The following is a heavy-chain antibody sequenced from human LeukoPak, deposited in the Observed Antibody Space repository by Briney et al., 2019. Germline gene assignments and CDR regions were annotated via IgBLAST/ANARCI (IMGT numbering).Heavy chain of an antibody. J-gene: IGHJ6*02. CDR3: ARVKDSYRWLDGMDV. CDR2: IHSSGST. V-gene: IGHV4-59*01. CDR1: GGSISSYY. D-gene: IGHD5-18*01. Sequence: SETLSLTCSVSGGSISSYYWSWIRQPPGKGLELIGYIHSSGSTYYNPSLKSRVTISVDTSKNQFSLKLSSVTAADTAVYYCARVKDSYRWLDGMDVWGQGTTVTVSS.